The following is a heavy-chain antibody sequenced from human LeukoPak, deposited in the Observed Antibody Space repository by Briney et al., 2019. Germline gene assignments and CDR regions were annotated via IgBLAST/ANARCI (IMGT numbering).Heavy chain of an antibody. CDR3: ATVWDDGDYANPY. J-gene: IGHJ4*02. CDR1: GFTFSNYA. Sequence: PGGSLRLSCAASGFTFSNYAMSWVRQAPGKGLEWVSAISGSGGSTHFADSVKGRFTVSGDNSKNTLYLQMNSLRAEDTAVYYCATVWDDGDYANPYWGQGTLVAVSS. CDR2: ISGSGGST. V-gene: IGHV3-23*01. D-gene: IGHD4-17*01.